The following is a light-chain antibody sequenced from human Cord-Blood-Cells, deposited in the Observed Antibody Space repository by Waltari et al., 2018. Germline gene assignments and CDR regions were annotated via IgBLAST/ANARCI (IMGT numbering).Light chain of an antibody. CDR3: QQSYSTPYS. CDR1: QSISSY. J-gene: IGKJ2*03. V-gene: IGKV1-39*01. CDR2: AAS. Sequence: IQMTQSQSSLSASVGDRVTITCRASQSISSYLNWYQQKPGKAPKLLIHAASSLQSGVPSRFSGSGSGTDFTLTISSLQPEDFATYYCQQSYSTPYSFGQGTKLEIK.